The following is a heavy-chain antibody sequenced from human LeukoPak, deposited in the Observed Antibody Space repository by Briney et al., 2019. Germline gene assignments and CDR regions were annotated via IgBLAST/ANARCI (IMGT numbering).Heavy chain of an antibody. CDR2: ISASGGST. Sequence: GGSLRLSCAASGFTFSSSAMSWVRQVPGKGLEWVSGISASGGSTYYADSVRGRFTISRDNSKNTLYLQMNSLRAEDTAVYYCAKEAAYYDFWSGYFNWFDPWGQGTLVTVSS. D-gene: IGHD3-3*01. V-gene: IGHV3-23*01. J-gene: IGHJ5*02. CDR3: AKEAAYYDFWSGYFNWFDP. CDR1: GFTFSSSA.